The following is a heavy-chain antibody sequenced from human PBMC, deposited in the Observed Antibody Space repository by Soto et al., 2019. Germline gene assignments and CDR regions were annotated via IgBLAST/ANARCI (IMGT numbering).Heavy chain of an antibody. CDR2: INAYNGKT. D-gene: IGHD2-15*01. J-gene: IGHJ6*03. Sequence: QVPLVQSGAEVKEPGASVKVSCKTSGYTFINYGITWVRRAPGQGLEWMGWINAYNGKTDYAQKFQGRVTMTTDTSTSTAYMELRSLRSDDTAVYYCARAGSYYYIDVWGKGTTVTVSS. CDR1: GYTFINYG. V-gene: IGHV1-18*01. CDR3: ARAGSYYYIDV.